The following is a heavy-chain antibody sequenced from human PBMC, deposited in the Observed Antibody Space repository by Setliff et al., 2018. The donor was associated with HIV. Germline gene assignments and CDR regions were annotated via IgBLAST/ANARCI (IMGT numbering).Heavy chain of an antibody. D-gene: IGHD3-22*01. Sequence: ETLSLTCAVSGYSISSGCYWGWVRQAPGEGLEWVSAILSTGERTFYADSVKGRFTISRDNSKNTVYLQMNSLRAEDTAEYYCAKELAASGLGYFDSWGRGILVTVSS. CDR1: GYSISSGC. CDR2: ILSTGERT. V-gene: IGHV3-23*01. J-gene: IGHJ4*02. CDR3: AKELAASGLGYFDS.